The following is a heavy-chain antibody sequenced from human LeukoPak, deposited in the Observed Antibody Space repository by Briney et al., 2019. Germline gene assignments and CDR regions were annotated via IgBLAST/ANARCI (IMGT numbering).Heavy chain of an antibody. V-gene: IGHV4-30-4*01. CDR2: IYYSGST. CDR1: GGSISSGDYY. CDR3: ASPDILTGRDAFDI. Sequence: SETLSLTCTVSGGSISSGDYYWSWIRQPPGKGLEWIGYIYYSGSTYYNLSLKSRVTISVDTSKNQFSLKLSSVTAADTAVYYCASPDILTGRDAFDIWGQGTMVTVSS. J-gene: IGHJ3*02. D-gene: IGHD3-9*01.